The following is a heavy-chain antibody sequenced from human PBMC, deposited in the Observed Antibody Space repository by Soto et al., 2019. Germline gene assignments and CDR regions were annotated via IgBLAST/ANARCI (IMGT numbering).Heavy chain of an antibody. V-gene: IGHV3-23*01. CDR3: AKEQGIAVAVVGAFDI. CDR1: GFTFSSYA. D-gene: IGHD6-19*01. CDR2: ISGSGGST. J-gene: IGHJ3*02. Sequence: WGSLRLSCAASGFTFSSYAIIFFRHAPFKGLEWVSAISGSGGSTYYADSVKGRFTISRDNSKNTLYLQMNSLRAEDTAVYYCAKEQGIAVAVVGAFDIWGQGTMVTVSS.